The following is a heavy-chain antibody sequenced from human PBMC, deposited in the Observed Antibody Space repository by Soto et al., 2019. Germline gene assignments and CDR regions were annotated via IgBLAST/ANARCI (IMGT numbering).Heavy chain of an antibody. V-gene: IGHV4-59*04. D-gene: IGHD3-10*01. CDR3: ARMTHHSSGSYPDN. Sequence: SETLSLTCTVSGGSISSYYWSWIRQPPGKGLEWIGYIYYNGDTYYNPSLKSRVTVSADTSKSQFSLNLSSVTAADTAVYFCARMTHHSSGSYPDNWGQGSLVTVSS. CDR1: GGSISSYY. J-gene: IGHJ4*02. CDR2: IYYNGDT.